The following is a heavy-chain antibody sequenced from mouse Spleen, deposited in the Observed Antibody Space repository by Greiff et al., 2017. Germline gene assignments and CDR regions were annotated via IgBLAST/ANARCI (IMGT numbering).Heavy chain of an antibody. D-gene: IGHD2-14*01. CDR1: GYTFTSYT. Sequence: QVQLKQSGAELARPGASVKMSCKASGYTFTSYTMHWVKQRPGQGLEWIGYINPSSGYTKYNQKFKDKATLTADKSSSTAYMQLSSLTSADSAVYYCARWGYRSWFAYWGQGTLVTVSA. CDR3: ARWGYRSWFAY. V-gene: IGHV1-4*01. CDR2: INPSSGYT. J-gene: IGHJ3*01.